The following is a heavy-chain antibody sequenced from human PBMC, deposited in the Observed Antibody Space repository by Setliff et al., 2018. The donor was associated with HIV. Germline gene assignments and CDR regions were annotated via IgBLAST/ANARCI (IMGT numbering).Heavy chain of an antibody. V-gene: IGHV1-2*02. Sequence: ASVKVSCKASGYTFTDYFIHWVRQAPGQGLEWMGWISPHNGDTTIPQRFQGRVTMTTDTSTSTAYMELRSLRSDDTAVYYCARDQVAFIAAAGTGECAFDIWGQGTMVTVSS. D-gene: IGHD6-13*01. CDR2: ISPHNGDT. CDR1: GYTFTDYF. J-gene: IGHJ3*02. CDR3: ARDQVAFIAAAGTGECAFDI.